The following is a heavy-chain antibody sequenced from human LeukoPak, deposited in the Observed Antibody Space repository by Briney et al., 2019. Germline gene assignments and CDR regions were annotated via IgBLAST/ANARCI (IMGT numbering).Heavy chain of an antibody. D-gene: IGHD2-15*01. Sequence: GASVKVSCKVSGYTLTELSMHWVRQAPGKGLEWMGGFDPENGETIYAQKFQGRVTMTEDTSTDTAYMELSSLGSEDTAVYYCARGDCSGGSCPTSWAACFDYWGQGTLVTVSS. J-gene: IGHJ4*02. V-gene: IGHV1-24*01. CDR3: ARGDCSGGSCPTSWAACFDY. CDR2: FDPENGET. CDR1: GYTLTELS.